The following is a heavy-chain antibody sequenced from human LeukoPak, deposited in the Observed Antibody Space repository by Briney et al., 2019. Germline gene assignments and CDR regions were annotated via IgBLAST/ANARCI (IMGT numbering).Heavy chain of an antibody. J-gene: IGHJ4*02. CDR1: GFTFGSYE. V-gene: IGHV3-48*03. CDR2: ISSSGSTI. Sequence: GGSLRLSCAASGFTFGSYEMNWVRQAPGKGLEWVSYISSSGSTIYYADSVKGRFTISRDNAKNSLYLQMNSLRAEDTAAYYCAGDNYDSSGYYFDWGQGTLVTVSS. D-gene: IGHD3-22*01. CDR3: AGDNYDSSGYYFD.